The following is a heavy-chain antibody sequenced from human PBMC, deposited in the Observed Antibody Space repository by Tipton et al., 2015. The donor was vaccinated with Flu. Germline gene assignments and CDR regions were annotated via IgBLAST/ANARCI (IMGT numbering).Heavy chain of an antibody. J-gene: IGHJ4*02. CDR1: GDSISSSSSY. CDR2: IYYSGST. D-gene: IGHD6-19*01. CDR3: ARDRVAVTGSFDY. Sequence: TLSLTCIVSGDSISSSSSYWGWLRQPPGKGLEWIGNIYYSGSTYYNPSLKSRVTISVDTSKNQFSLKLNSVTAADTAVYFCARDRVAVTGSFDYWGQGTLVAVSS. V-gene: IGHV4-39*07.